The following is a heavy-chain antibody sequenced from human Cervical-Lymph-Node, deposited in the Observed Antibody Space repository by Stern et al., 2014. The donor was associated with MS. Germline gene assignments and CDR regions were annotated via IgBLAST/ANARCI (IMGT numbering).Heavy chain of an antibody. D-gene: IGHD3-3*01. CDR2: TWYDGNSK. CDR3: GRKGAGVLASYFGMAA. J-gene: IGHJ6*02. Sequence: QVQLVQSGGGVVQPGTSLRVSCVASGFTFSRYGMHWVRQAPGKGLEWVAVTWYDGNSKYYADSVRGRFTTSRGNSKNTLYLQTPSLGAVAPAVYSWGRKGAGVLASYFGMAAWGQGPKVTVS. CDR1: GFTFSRYG. V-gene: IGHV3-33*01.